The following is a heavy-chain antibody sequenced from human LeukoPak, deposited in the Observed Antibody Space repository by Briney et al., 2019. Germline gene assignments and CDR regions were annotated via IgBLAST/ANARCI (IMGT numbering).Heavy chain of an antibody. CDR1: GFTFSTYW. CDR3: ARAEWSNWYFDL. V-gene: IGHV3-7*03. Sequence: GGSLRLSCAASGFTFSTYWMNWVRQAPGKGLEWVANIKQDGSEKYYVDSVKGRFTLSRDSAKNSLYLQMNSLRAEDTVVYYCARAEWSNWYFDLWGRGTLVTVSS. CDR2: IKQDGSEK. D-gene: IGHD3-3*01. J-gene: IGHJ2*01.